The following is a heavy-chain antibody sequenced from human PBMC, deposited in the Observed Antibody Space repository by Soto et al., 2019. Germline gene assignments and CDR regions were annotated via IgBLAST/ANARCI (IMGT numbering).Heavy chain of an antibody. J-gene: IGHJ5*02. V-gene: IGHV4-4*07. CDR3: ARDSRSGWINWFDP. Sequence: SETLSLTCTVSGGSISSYYWSWIRQPAGKGLEWIGRIYTSGSTNYNPSLKSRVTMSVDTSKNQFSLKLSSVAAADTAVYYCARDSRSGWINWFDPWGQGTLVTVSS. CDR1: GGSISSYY. CDR2: IYTSGST. D-gene: IGHD6-19*01.